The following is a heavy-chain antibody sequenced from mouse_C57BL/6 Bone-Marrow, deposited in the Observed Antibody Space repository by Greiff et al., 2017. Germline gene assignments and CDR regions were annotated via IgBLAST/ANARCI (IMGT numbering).Heavy chain of an antibody. J-gene: IGHJ3*01. CDR3: ARGILLRDY. CDR1: GFTFSSYA. CDR2: ISDGGSYT. Sequence: EVMLVESGGGLVKPGGSLKLSCAASGFTFSSYAMSWVRQTPEKRLEWVATISDGGSYTYYPDNVKGRFTISRDNAKNNLYLQMSHLKSEDTAMYYCARGILLRDYWGQGTLVTVSA. D-gene: IGHD1-1*01. V-gene: IGHV5-4*03.